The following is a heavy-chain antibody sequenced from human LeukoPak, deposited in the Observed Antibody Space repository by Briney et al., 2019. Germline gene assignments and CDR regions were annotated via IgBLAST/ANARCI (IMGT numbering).Heavy chain of an antibody. CDR2: IYYSGST. V-gene: IGHV4-59*01. J-gene: IGHJ4*02. D-gene: IGHD6-6*01. CDR1: GGSISSYY. Sequence: SETPSLTCTVSGGSISSYYWSWIRQPPGKGLEWIGYIYYSGSTNYNPSLKSRVTISVDTSKNQFSLKLSSVTAADTAVYYCARRIAARAFDYWGQGTLVTVSS. CDR3: ARRIAARAFDY.